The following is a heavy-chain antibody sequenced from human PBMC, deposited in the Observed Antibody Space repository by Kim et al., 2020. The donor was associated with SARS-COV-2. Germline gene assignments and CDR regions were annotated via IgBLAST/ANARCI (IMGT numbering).Heavy chain of an antibody. CDR3: ARDTWGVLDY. J-gene: IGHJ4*02. Sequence: GGSLRLSCAASGFSFSSYWMAWVRQAPGKGLEWVANIKQDGSEKNYVDSVRGRFTISRDKAENSLYLQMNSLRAEDTAVYYCARDTWGVLDYWGQGTLVTVSS. CDR1: GFSFSSYW. D-gene: IGHD3-10*01. V-gene: IGHV3-7*03. CDR2: IKQDGSEK.